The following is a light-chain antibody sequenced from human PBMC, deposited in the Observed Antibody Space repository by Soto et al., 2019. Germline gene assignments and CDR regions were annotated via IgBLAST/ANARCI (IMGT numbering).Light chain of an antibody. V-gene: IGKV3-20*01. CDR2: GTS. J-gene: IGKJ2*01. Sequence: EVVLTQSPGTLSLSPGERATLSCRASQSVGSSYLARYQQKPGQAPRLLIYGTSSRATGIPDRFSGSGSGTDFTLTIRGLEPEDFAVYYCQQYGNSPYTFGQGTKLEIK. CDR3: QQYGNSPYT. CDR1: QSVGSSY.